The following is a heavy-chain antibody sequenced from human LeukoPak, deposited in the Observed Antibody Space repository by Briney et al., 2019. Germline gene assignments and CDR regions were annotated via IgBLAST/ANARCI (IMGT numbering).Heavy chain of an antibody. Sequence: AETLSLTCTVSGGSISNSSYYWGWIRQPPGKGLEWIGSIYYSGSTYYNPSLKSRVTISVDTSKNQFSLKLSSVTAADTAVYYCARQGVSSSWYGDWFDPWGQGTLVTVSS. CDR2: IYYSGST. CDR3: ARQGVSSSWYGDWFDP. D-gene: IGHD6-13*01. V-gene: IGHV4-39*01. J-gene: IGHJ5*02. CDR1: GGSISNSSYY.